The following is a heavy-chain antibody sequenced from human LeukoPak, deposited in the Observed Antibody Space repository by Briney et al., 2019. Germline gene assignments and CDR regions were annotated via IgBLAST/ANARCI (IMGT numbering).Heavy chain of an antibody. CDR1: KFTFSNCV. V-gene: IGHV3-23*01. D-gene: IGHD2-21*02. Sequence: GGSLRLSCAASKFTFSNCVMSWVRQAPGKGLEWVSGISGSGGSTYYADSVTGRFTVSRDNSKNTVDLQMNDLRVDDTAIYYCAKDHANTPVVTNWGQGILVSVSS. CDR3: AKDHANTPVVTN. J-gene: IGHJ4*02. CDR2: ISGSGGST.